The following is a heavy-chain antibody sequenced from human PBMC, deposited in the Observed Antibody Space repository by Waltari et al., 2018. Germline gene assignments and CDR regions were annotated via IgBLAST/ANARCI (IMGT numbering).Heavy chain of an antibody. D-gene: IGHD6-13*01. J-gene: IGHJ6*03. CDR2: IYHSGST. CDR3: ARAGYSSSWYIPPMDV. CDR1: GYSISSGYY. V-gene: IGHV4-38-2*01. Sequence: QVQLQESGPGLVKPSETLSLTCAVSGYSISSGYYWGWIRQPPGKGLEWIGSIYHSGSTYYNPSLKSRVTISVDTSKNQFSLKLSSVTAADTAVYYCARAGYSSSWYIPPMDVWGKGTTVTISS.